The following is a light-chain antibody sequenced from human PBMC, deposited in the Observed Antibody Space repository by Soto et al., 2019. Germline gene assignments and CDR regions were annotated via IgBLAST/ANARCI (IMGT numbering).Light chain of an antibody. CDR3: QQYHTTPNT. Sequence: DVVMTQSPEPLAVSLGERAAINCKSSQNLLFSSNNKNSLAWYQQRPGQPPKLLIYWASTRESGAPDRFSGSVSGKDFTLTISSLQAEDVAVYYCQQYHTTPNTFGQGTKLEIK. V-gene: IGKV4-1*01. CDR2: WAS. CDR1: QNLLFSSNNKNS. J-gene: IGKJ2*01.